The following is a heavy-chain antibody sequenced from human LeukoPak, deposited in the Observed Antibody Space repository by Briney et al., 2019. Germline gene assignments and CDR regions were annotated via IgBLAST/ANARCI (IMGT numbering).Heavy chain of an antibody. CDR3: AKDGFEEVTTPFFDY. Sequence: PGGSLRLSCAASGFTFSSYGMHWVRQAPGKGLEWVAFIRYDGSNKYYADSVKGRFTISRDNSKNTLYLQMNSLRAEDTAVYYCAKDGFEEVTTPFFDYWGQGTLVTVSS. CDR1: GFTFSSYG. J-gene: IGHJ4*02. V-gene: IGHV3-30*02. CDR2: IRYDGSNK. D-gene: IGHD4-17*01.